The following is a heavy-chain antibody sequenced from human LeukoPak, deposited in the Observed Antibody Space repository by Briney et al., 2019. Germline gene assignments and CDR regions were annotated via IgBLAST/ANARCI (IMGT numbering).Heavy chain of an antibody. Sequence: SETLSLTCTVSGGSISSVDYYWSWIRQPPGKGLEWIGYIYYSGTTHYNPSLKSRVTLSVDTSNNQVYLKLSSVTAADTAVYYCPRQEYLASFDYWGQGTLVTVSS. CDR2: IYYSGTT. D-gene: IGHD2-2*01. J-gene: IGHJ4*02. CDR3: PRQEYLASFDY. V-gene: IGHV4-30-4*08. CDR1: GGSISSVDYY.